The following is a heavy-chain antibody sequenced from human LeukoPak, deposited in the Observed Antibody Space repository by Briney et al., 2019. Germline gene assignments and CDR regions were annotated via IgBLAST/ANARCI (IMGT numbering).Heavy chain of an antibody. CDR3: ASPLYYYDSSGGEDY. Sequence: PGGSLRLSCAASGFTFSSYAMHWVRQAPGKGLEWVAVISHDGSNKYYADPVKGRFTISRDNSKNTLYLQMNSLRAEDTAVYYCASPLYYYDSSGGEDYWGQGTLVTVSS. CDR2: ISHDGSNK. J-gene: IGHJ4*02. CDR1: GFTFSSYA. D-gene: IGHD3-22*01. V-gene: IGHV3-30-3*01.